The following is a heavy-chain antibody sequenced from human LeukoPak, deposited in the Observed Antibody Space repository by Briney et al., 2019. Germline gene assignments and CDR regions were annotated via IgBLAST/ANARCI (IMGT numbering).Heavy chain of an antibody. CDR2: IGASGGST. Sequence: GGSLRLSCATSGFTFSSYAMSWVRQAPGKGLEWVSGIGASGGSTYYADSVKGRFTISRDNSKNTLYLQMNSLRTEDTAVYYCTRGLLPGYWGQGTLVTVSS. D-gene: IGHD2/OR15-2a*01. V-gene: IGHV3-23*01. J-gene: IGHJ4*02. CDR1: GFTFSSYA. CDR3: TRGLLPGY.